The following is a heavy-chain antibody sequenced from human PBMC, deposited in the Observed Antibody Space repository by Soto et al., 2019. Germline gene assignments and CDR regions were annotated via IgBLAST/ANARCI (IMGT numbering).Heavy chain of an antibody. D-gene: IGHD1-26*01. CDR1: GDSISSSNW. CDR2: IYYSGTT. Sequence: SETLSLTCTVSGDSISSSNWWGWIRQPPGKGLEWIGYIYYSGTTYYNPSLKSRVTMSVDTSKNQFSLKLTSVTAVDTAVYYCARREIQGPIDYWGQGTLVTVSS. J-gene: IGHJ4*02. V-gene: IGHV4-28*01. CDR3: ARREIQGPIDY.